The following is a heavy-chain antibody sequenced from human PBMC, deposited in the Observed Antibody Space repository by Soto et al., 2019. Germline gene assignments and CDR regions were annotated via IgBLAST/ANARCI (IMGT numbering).Heavy chain of an antibody. J-gene: IGHJ3*01. V-gene: IGHV3-74*01. CDR3: KKEGGYPVSFDL. CDR2: INSDGSTI. Sequence: PGGSLRLSCAASGFTFGPFWMHWVRQAPGKGLVWLSHINSDGSTIVYADSVKGRFTISRDNAKNKLYLQMNSLRVEDTAVYYCKKEGGYPVSFDLGGQGKMVTVSS. D-gene: IGHD6-13*01. CDR1: GFTFGPFW.